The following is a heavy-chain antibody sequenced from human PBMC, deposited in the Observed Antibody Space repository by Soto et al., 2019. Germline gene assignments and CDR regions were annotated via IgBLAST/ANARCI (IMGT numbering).Heavy chain of an antibody. J-gene: IGHJ4*02. V-gene: IGHV3-74*01. CDR1: GFTFSTFW. Sequence: PGGSLRLSCAASGFTFSTFWMHWVRQAPGKGLVWVSRISSDGSRTSYADSVKGRFTISRDNAKNTLYLQMNSLRAEDTAIYYCARVYSSLSIYDDWGQGTLVTVSS. CDR2: ISSDGSRT. CDR3: ARVYSSLSIYDD. D-gene: IGHD5-18*01.